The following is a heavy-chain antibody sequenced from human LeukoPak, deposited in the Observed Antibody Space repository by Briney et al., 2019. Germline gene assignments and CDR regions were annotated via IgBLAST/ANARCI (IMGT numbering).Heavy chain of an antibody. V-gene: IGHV4-30-2*01. Sequence: PSQTLSLTCAVSGGSISSGGYSWSWLRQPPGKGLEWIGYIYHSGSTYYNPSLKSRVTISVDRSKNQFSLKLSSVTAADTAMYYCARVVYYYDSSGYEFAFDIWGQGTMVTVSS. CDR2: IYHSGST. J-gene: IGHJ3*02. CDR1: GGSISSGGYS. D-gene: IGHD3-22*01. CDR3: ARVVYYYDSSGYEFAFDI.